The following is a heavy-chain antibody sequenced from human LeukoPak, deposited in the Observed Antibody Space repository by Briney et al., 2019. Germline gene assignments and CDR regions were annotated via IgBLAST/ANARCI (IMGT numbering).Heavy chain of an antibody. CDR1: GGSISSSSYY. CDR3: AAEGDYWHRFDS. J-gene: IGHJ4*02. V-gene: IGHV4-61*01. Sequence: SETLSLTCTVSGGSISSSSYYWSWIRQPPGKGLEWIGCVYYSGSTNYNPSLKSRVTISVDTSKNQFSLKVTSVTVADTAVYYCAAEGDYWHRFDSWGQGTLVTVSS. CDR2: VYYSGST. D-gene: IGHD4-17*01.